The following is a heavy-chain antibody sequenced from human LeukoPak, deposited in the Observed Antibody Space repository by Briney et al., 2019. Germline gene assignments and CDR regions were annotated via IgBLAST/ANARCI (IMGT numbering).Heavy chain of an antibody. D-gene: IGHD3-16*02. J-gene: IGHJ4*02. V-gene: IGHV1-18*01. CDR3: AREVGDYVWGSYLVY. CDR1: GYTFTSYG. Sequence: GASVKVSCKASGYTFTSYGISWVRQAPGQGLEWMGWISAYNGNTNYAQKLQGRVTMTTDTSTSTAYMELRSLRSEDTAVYYCAREVGDYVWGSYLVYWGQGTLVTVSS. CDR2: ISAYNGNT.